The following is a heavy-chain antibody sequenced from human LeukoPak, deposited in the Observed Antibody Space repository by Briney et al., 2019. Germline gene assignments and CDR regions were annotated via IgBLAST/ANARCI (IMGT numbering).Heavy chain of an antibody. Sequence: PSETLSLTCAVYGGSFSGYYWSWIRQPPGKGLEWIGEINHSGSTNYNPSLKSRVTISADTSKNQFSLKLSSVTAADTAVYYCASRAERYYYDSSGYYGYWGQGTLVTVSS. D-gene: IGHD3-22*01. J-gene: IGHJ4*02. CDR3: ASRAERYYYDSSGYYGY. V-gene: IGHV4-34*01. CDR1: GGSFSGYY. CDR2: INHSGST.